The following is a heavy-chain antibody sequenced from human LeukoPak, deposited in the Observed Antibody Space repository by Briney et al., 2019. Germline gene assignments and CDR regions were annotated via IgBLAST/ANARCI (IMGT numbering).Heavy chain of an antibody. D-gene: IGHD6-13*01. CDR2: INHTGRT. V-gene: IGHV4-34*01. CDR3: ARAKYSSSPRTFDY. J-gene: IGHJ4*02. Sequence: SETLSLTCAVYGESFSGYYWAWIRQPPGKGLEWIGKINHTGRTNYKPSLKSRVTISVDSSKNQFSLKLSSVTAADTAVYYCARAKYSSSPRTFDYWGQGTLVTVSS. CDR1: GESFSGYY.